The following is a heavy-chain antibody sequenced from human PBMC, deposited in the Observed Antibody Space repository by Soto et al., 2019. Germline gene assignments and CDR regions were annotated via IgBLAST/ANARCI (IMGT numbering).Heavy chain of an antibody. V-gene: IGHV4-31*03. CDR1: NGSIRSGGYS. CDR3: ARAYCGGDCYSQGVPWFDP. Sequence: SETLSLTCTVSNGSIRSGGYSWNWIRQHPGKGLEWIGNIYYSGSTYYNPSLKSRVTISIDTSKNQFSLKLSSVTAADTALFYCARAYCGGDCYSQGVPWFDPWGQGTLVTVSS. J-gene: IGHJ5*02. D-gene: IGHD2-21*02. CDR2: IYYSGST.